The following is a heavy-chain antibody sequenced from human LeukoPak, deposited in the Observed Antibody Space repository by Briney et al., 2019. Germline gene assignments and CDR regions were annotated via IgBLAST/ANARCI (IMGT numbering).Heavy chain of an antibody. V-gene: IGHV4-4*07. Sequence: SETLSLTCTVSGGSISSYYCSWLRQPAGKGLEWIGRIYTSGSTNYNPSLKSRVTMSVDTSKNQFSLKLSSVTAADTAVYYCAGLRPYYFDYWGQGTLVTVSS. CDR1: GGSISSYY. CDR3: AGLRPYYFDY. J-gene: IGHJ4*02. CDR2: IYTSGST.